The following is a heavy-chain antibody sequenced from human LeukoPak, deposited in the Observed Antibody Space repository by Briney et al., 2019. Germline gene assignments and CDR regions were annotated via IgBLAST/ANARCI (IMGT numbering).Heavy chain of an antibody. J-gene: IGHJ6*02. D-gene: IGHD2-2*01. CDR1: GYTLTSYG. CDR2: ISAYNGNT. CDR3: ARDLGIVVVPAAPYYYYYGMDV. V-gene: IGHV1-18*01. Sequence: ASVKVSCKASGYTLTSYGISWVRQAPGQGLEWMGWISAYNGNTNYPQKLQGRVTMTTDTSTSTAYMELRSLRSDDTAVYYCARDLGIVVVPAAPYYYYYGMDVWGQGTTVTVSS.